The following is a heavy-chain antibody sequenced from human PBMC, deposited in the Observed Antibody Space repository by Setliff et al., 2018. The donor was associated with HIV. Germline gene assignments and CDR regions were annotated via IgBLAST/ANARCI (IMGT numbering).Heavy chain of an antibody. CDR1: GGSISSGGFY. CDR2: IYNTGST. V-gene: IGHV4-31*03. D-gene: IGHD2-15*01. Sequence: SETLSLTCTVTGGSISSGGFYWTWIRQHPGKGLEWIGYIYNTGSTYHSPSLESRVTISIDTSKNHFSLKLSSVTAADTAVYFCAGDYAGSGRPFDYWGQGTLVTVSS. J-gene: IGHJ4*02. CDR3: AGDYAGSGRPFDY.